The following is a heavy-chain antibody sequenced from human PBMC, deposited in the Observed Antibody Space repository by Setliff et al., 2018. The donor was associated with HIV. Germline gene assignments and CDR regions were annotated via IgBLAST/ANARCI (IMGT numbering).Heavy chain of an antibody. CDR2: LSPSGTT. J-gene: IGHJ3*02. Sequence: SETLSLTCIVSGAPISSHYWSWIRQPPGKGLEWIGELSPSGTTRSNPSLQSRVTISLDTSMNQFSLKLTSVTAADTAVYYCAREVDVVTTSDAFDIWGQGTMVTVSS. CDR3: AREVDVVTTSDAFDI. D-gene: IGHD2-21*02. CDR1: GAPISSHY. V-gene: IGHV4-4*08.